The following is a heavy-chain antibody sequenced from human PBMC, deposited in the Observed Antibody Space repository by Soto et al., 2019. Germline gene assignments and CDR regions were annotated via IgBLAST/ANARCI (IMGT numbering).Heavy chain of an antibody. D-gene: IGHD3-10*01. CDR2: INPSGGRT. V-gene: IGHV1-46*01. Sequence: ASVKVSCKASGYTFTTYYMHWVRQAPGQGLERKGKINPSGGRTTYAQKFQGRVIMTRDTSTSTFYMELSSLRSEDTAVFYCARDGCITATCAGGGNWFDPWGQGAPVTVSS. CDR3: ARDGCITATCAGGGNWFDP. CDR1: GYTFTTYY. J-gene: IGHJ5*02.